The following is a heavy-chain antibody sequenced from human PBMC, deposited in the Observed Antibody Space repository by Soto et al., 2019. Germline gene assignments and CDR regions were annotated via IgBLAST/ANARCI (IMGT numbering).Heavy chain of an antibody. CDR3: ARDPRYSYGDPPHRGMDV. CDR2: IIPLLDTT. J-gene: IGHJ6*02. V-gene: IGHV1-69*10. Sequence: AVKVSCKVSGGSFSSYAFNWVRQAPGQGLEWMGGIIPLLDTTNYAQNLQDRVTITADKSTYTVYMELSSLRSEDTALYYCARDPRYSYGDPPHRGMDVWGQGTPVTVSS. D-gene: IGHD5-18*01. CDR1: GGSFSSYA.